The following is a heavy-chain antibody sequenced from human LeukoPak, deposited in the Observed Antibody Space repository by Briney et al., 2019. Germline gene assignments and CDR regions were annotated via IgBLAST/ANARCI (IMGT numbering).Heavy chain of an antibody. V-gene: IGHV4-4*08. CDR1: GGSISSYY. Sequence: PSETLSLTWTVSGGSISSYYWSWIRQPPGKGLEWIGRIYTSGSTNYNPSLKSRVTISVDTSKNQFSLKLSSVTAADTAVYYCARDRNWGPYYFDFWGQGTLVTVSS. J-gene: IGHJ4*02. CDR3: ARDRNWGPYYFDF. D-gene: IGHD7-27*01. CDR2: IYTSGST.